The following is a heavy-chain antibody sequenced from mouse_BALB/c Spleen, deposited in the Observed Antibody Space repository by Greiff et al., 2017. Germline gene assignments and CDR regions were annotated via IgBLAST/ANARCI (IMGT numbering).Heavy chain of an antibody. Sequence: EVKLMESGGGLVQPGGSRKLSCAASGFTFSSFGMHWVRQAPEKGLEWVAYISSGSSTIYYADTVKGRFTISRDNPKNTLFLQMTSLRSEDTAMYYCARYGNSYYAMDYWGQGTSVTVSS. CDR2: ISSGSSTI. D-gene: IGHD2-1*01. CDR1: GFTFSSFG. CDR3: ARYGNSYYAMDY. V-gene: IGHV5-17*02. J-gene: IGHJ4*01.